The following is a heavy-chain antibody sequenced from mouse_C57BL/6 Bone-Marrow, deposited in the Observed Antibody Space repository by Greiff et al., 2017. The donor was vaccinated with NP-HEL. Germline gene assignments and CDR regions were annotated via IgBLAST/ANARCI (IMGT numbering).Heavy chain of an antibody. J-gene: IGHJ4*01. CDR2: FYPGSGSI. Sequence: VKLMESGAELVKPGASVKLSCKASGYTFTEYTIHWVKQRSGQGLEWIGWFYPGSGSIKYNEKFKDKATLTADKSSSTVYMELSRLTSEDSAVYFCARHEGGYGSLYAMDYWGQGTSVTVSS. CDR1: GYTFTEYT. CDR3: ARHEGGYGSLYAMDY. V-gene: IGHV1-62-2*01. D-gene: IGHD2-1*01.